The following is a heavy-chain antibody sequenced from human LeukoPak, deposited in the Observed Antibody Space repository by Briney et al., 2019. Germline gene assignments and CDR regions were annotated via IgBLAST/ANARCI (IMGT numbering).Heavy chain of an antibody. CDR1: GASITSGRYY. CDR3: ARPRDDSTGYYLGY. Sequence: SETLSLTCSVYGASITSGRYYWGWIRQPPGKGLEWIGNIYYTGTTYYNPSLKSRVTISVDTSKNHFSLRLRSVTAADTAVYFCARPRDDSTGYYLGYWGQGTLVTVSS. J-gene: IGHJ4*02. CDR2: IYYTGTT. D-gene: IGHD3-22*01. V-gene: IGHV4-39*02.